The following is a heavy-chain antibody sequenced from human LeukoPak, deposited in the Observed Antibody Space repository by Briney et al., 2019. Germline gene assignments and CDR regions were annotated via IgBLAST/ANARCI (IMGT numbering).Heavy chain of an antibody. J-gene: IGHJ3*02. CDR1: GGSISSGGYS. CDR2: IYHSGST. Sequence: SETLSLTCAVSGGSISSGGYSWSWIRQPPGKGLEWIGYIYHSGSTYYNPSLKSRVTISVDRSKNQFSLKLSSVTAADTAVYCCARATAPYSHAFDIWGQGTMVTVSS. V-gene: IGHV4-30-2*01. CDR3: ARATAPYSHAFDI. D-gene: IGHD2-21*01.